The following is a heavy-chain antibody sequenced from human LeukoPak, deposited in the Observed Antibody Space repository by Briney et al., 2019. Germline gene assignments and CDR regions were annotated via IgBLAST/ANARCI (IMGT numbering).Heavy chain of an antibody. V-gene: IGHV4-31*03. CDR1: GGSISSGGYY. CDR3: ARGESMITFGGLDY. Sequence: SETLSLTCTVSGGSISSGGYYWSWLRQHPGTGLEWIGYIYYSGSTYYNPSLKSRVTISVDTSKNQFSLKLSSVTAGDTAVYYCARGESMITFGGLDYWGQGTLVTVSS. D-gene: IGHD3-16*01. CDR2: IYYSGST. J-gene: IGHJ4*02.